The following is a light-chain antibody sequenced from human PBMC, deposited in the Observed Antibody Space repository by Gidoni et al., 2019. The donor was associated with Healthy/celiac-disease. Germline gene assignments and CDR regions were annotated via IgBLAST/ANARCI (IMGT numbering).Light chain of an antibody. Sequence: DIQMTQSPSSLSASAGDRVTITCRASQSISSYLNWYQQKPGKAPKLLIYAASSLQSGVPSRFSGSGSGTDFTLTISSLQPEDFATYYCQQCYSTPLTFGPGTKVDIK. V-gene: IGKV1-39*01. J-gene: IGKJ3*01. CDR2: AAS. CDR1: QSISSY. CDR3: QQCYSTPLT.